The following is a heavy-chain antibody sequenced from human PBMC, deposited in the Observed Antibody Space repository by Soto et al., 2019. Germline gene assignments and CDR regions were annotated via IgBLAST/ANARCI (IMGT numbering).Heavy chain of an antibody. CDR2: IATTGETT. V-gene: IGHV3-23*01. Sequence: EVQLLESGGGLVQPGGSLRLSCTASGFTFNTYDMSWVRQAPGTGLEWVSSIATTGETTFYADSVRGRFTIPRHNSKTTLFLQINTLRADDTAIYYCVRPWGGWGHGTVVRVSS. J-gene: IGHJ4*01. CDR1: GFTFNTYD. D-gene: IGHD2-21*01. CDR3: VRPWGG.